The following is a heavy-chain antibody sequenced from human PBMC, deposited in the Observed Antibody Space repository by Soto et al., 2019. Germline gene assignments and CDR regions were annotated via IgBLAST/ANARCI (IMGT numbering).Heavy chain of an antibody. CDR2: IVVGSGNT. V-gene: IGHV1-58*01. J-gene: IGHJ4*02. D-gene: IGHD1-26*01. CDR1: GFTFTSSA. Sequence: SVKVSCKASGFTFTSSAVQWVRQARGQRLEWIGWIVVGSGNTNYAQKFQERVTITRDMSTSTAYMELSSLRSEDTAVYYCAAGEGATHPTPWLWGQGTLVTVSS. CDR3: AAGEGATHPTPWL.